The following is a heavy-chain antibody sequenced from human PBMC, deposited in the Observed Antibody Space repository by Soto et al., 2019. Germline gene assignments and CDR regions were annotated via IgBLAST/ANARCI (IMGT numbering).Heavy chain of an antibody. CDR2: ISGSGGST. CDR3: AKDRYYDSSGYHDAFDV. CDR1: GFTFSDYA. J-gene: IGHJ3*01. Sequence: EVQLLESGGGLVQPGGSLRLSCAASGFTFSDYAMSWVRQAPGKGLEWVSPISGSGGSTYYADSVKGRFTISRDNSKNSLYLQMNSLRAEDTAVYYCAKDRYYDSSGYHDAFDVWGQGTMVTVSS. V-gene: IGHV3-23*01. D-gene: IGHD3-22*01.